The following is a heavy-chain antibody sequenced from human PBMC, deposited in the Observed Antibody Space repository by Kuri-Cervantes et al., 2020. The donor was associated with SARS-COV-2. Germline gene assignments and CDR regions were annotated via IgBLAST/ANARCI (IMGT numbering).Heavy chain of an antibody. Sequence: ASVKVSCKASGYTFTSYAMHWVRQAPGQRLEWMGWSNAGNGNTKYSQELQGRVTITRDTSASTAYMELSSLRSEDTAVYYCARDAYDSSGYYYQFVYWGQGTLVTVSS. J-gene: IGHJ4*02. D-gene: IGHD3-22*01. CDR3: ARDAYDSSGYYYQFVY. CDR1: GYTFTSYA. CDR2: SNAGNGNT. V-gene: IGHV1-3*02.